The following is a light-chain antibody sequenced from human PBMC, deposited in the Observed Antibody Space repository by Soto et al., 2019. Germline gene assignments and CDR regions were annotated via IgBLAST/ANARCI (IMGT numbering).Light chain of an antibody. V-gene: IGLV2-14*01. CDR3: SSYTRSSTLV. J-gene: IGLJ3*02. CDR2: DVN. Sequence: QSVLTQPASVSGSPGQSITISCTGSSNDLGGNYVSWLQQHPGKAPKLIIFDVNNRPSGVSNRFSGSKSGNTASLTISGLQAEDEADYYCSSYTRSSTLVFGGGTQLTVL. CDR1: SNDLGGNY.